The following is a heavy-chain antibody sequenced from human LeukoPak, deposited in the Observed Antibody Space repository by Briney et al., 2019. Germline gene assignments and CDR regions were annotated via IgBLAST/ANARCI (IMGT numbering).Heavy chain of an antibody. J-gene: IGHJ4*02. CDR2: MNPNSGNT. V-gene: IGHV1-8*01. D-gene: IGHD3-9*01. CDR3: ARAERYFDWLLYYFDY. CDR1: GNTFTSYD. Sequence: ASVKVSCKASGNTFTSYDINWVRQATGLGLDWKGWMNPNSGNTGYAQKLQGRVTMTRNTSISTAYMELSSLRSEDTAVYYCARAERYFDWLLYYFDYWGQGTLVTVSS.